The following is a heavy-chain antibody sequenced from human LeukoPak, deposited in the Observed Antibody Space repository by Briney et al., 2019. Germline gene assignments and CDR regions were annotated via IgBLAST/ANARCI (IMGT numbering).Heavy chain of an antibody. Sequence: SETLSLTCTVSGGSISSSSYYWGWIRQPPGKGLEWIGSIYYSGSTNYNPSLKSRVTISVDTSKNQFSLKLSSVTAADTAVYYCARNFIVGATTDYFDYWGQGTLVTVSS. CDR1: GGSISSSSYY. CDR2: IYYSGST. D-gene: IGHD1-26*01. J-gene: IGHJ4*02. CDR3: ARNFIVGATTDYFDY. V-gene: IGHV4-39*07.